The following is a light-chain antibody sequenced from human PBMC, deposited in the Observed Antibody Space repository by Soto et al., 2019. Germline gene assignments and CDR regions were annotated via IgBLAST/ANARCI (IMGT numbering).Light chain of an antibody. J-gene: IGKJ3*01. V-gene: IGKV4-1*01. Sequence: DTVMTQSPDSLAVSLGERATINCRSSRSILSTSNNKNYLSWYQQKPGQPPKLLVYWASTRESGVPDRFSGSGSGTVFTLTISSLQAEDVAVYYCQQYFNTPFTFGPGTKVEIK. CDR1: RSILSTSNNKNY. CDR2: WAS. CDR3: QQYFNTPFT.